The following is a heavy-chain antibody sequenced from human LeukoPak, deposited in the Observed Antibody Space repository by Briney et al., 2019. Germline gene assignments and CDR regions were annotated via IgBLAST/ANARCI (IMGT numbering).Heavy chain of an antibody. J-gene: IGHJ5*02. CDR1: GFTFSSYW. CDR3: ARNPGSFKGWFDP. V-gene: IGHV3-74*01. D-gene: IGHD6-6*01. Sequence: TGGSLRLSCAASGFTFSSYWMHWVRQAPGKGLVWVSRINSDGSSTSYADSVKGRFTISRDNAKNTLYLQMNSLRAEDTAVYYCARNPGSFKGWFDPWGQGTLVTVSS. CDR2: INSDGSST.